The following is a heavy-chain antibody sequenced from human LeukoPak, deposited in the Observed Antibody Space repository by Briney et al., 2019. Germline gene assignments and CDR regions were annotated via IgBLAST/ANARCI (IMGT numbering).Heavy chain of an antibody. D-gene: IGHD3-10*01. CDR3: AKDEPGTYSPSDY. V-gene: IGHV3-30*18. CDR1: GXTFSNYA. Sequence: GGSLRLSCAASGXTFSNYAMHWVRQAPGKGLEWVAFMSYDGSDKYYADSVKGRFTISRDNSKSTLYLQMNSLKAEDTAVYYCAKDEPGTYSPSDYWGQGTLVTVSS. CDR2: MSYDGSDK. J-gene: IGHJ4*02.